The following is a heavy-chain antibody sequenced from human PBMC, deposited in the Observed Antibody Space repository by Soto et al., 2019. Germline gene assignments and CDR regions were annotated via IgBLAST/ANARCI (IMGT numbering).Heavy chain of an antibody. CDR2: ISYDGSNK. V-gene: IGHV3-30*03. D-gene: IGHD6-19*01. CDR1: GFSFSRYG. CDR3: VAGQYLFEY. Sequence: QVQLVESGGGVVQPGRSLRLSCAASGFSFSRYGMQLVRHAPGKGLEWVAVISYDGSNKYYADSVNDRFTIYRDNSKKTLYLQMNSLRADDTAVYYCVAGQYLFEYCGHGTLVNVSS. J-gene: IGHJ4*01.